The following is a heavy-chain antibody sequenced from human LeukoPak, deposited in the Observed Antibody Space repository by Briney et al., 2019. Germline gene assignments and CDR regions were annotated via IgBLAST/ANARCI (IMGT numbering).Heavy chain of an antibody. Sequence: GGSLRLSCAASGFTFSSYWMTWVRQVPGKGLEWVANIKQDGSEKYYVDSVKGRFTISRDNAKNSLYLQMNSLRAEDTAVYYCATDYGGNSGDYWGQGTLVTVSS. V-gene: IGHV3-7*01. CDR3: ATDYGGNSGDY. CDR1: GFTFSSYW. J-gene: IGHJ4*02. CDR2: IKQDGSEK. D-gene: IGHD4-23*01.